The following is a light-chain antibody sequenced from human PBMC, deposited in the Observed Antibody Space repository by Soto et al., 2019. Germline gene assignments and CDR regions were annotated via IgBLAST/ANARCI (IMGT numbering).Light chain of an antibody. CDR2: EVS. Sequence: QSALTQPASVSGSPGQSITISCTGTSSDVGSYNLVSWYQQHPGKAPKLMMYEVSKRPSGVSNRFSGSKSGNTASLTISGLQAEDDADYYCCSYAGSSTVVFGVGTKLTVL. V-gene: IGLV2-23*02. J-gene: IGLJ2*01. CDR3: CSYAGSSTVV. CDR1: SSDVGSYNL.